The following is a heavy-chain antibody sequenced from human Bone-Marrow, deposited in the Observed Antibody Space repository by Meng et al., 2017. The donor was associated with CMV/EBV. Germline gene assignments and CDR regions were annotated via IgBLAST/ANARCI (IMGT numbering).Heavy chain of an antibody. Sequence: CPVSGGSVSSGSYYWSWIRQPPGKGLEWIGYIYYSGSTNYNPSLKSRVTISVDTSKNQFSLKLSSVTAADTAVYYCAYQLLYSGYFDLWGRGTLVIVSS. D-gene: IGHD2-2*02. CDR1: GGSVSSGSYY. V-gene: IGHV4-61*01. J-gene: IGHJ2*01. CDR3: AYQLLYSGYFDL. CDR2: IYYSGST.